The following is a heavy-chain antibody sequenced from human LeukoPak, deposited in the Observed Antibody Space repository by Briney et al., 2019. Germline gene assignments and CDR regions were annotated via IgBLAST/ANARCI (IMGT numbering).Heavy chain of an antibody. CDR3: ARGEDFERYYLAY. CDR2: IYYSGST. J-gene: IGHJ4*02. V-gene: IGHV4-59*01. Sequence: SETLSLTCTVSGGSISSYYWSWIRQPPGKGLEWIGYIYYSGSTNYNPSLKSRVTISVDTSKNQFSLKLTSVTAADTAVYFCARGEDFERYYLAYWGQGTLVTVSS. D-gene: IGHD3-9*01. CDR1: GGSISSYY.